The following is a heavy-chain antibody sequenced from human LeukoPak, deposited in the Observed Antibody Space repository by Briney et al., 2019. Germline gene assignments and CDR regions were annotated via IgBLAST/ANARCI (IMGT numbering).Heavy chain of an antibody. V-gene: IGHV4-31*03. J-gene: IGHJ6*02. CDR3: ARGKADILAGNYGLDV. CDR1: GGSISSGGSY. D-gene: IGHD3-9*01. CDR2: IYYRGST. Sequence: SQTLSLTCTVSGGSISSGGSYWSWIRQHPGKGLEWIGYIYYRGSTCYNPSLKSRLTISVDTSKNQFSLKLSSVTAADTAVYYCARGKADILAGNYGLDVWGQGTTVTVSS.